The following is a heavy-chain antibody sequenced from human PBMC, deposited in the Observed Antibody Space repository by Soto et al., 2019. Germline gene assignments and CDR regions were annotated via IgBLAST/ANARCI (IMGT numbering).Heavy chain of an antibody. Sequence: EVQLVESGGGLVQPGGSLRLSCAASGFIFSSYSLNWVRQAPGKGLEWVSYISSSTGSIYYEESVKGRFTISRDNAKTSLYLQMNSLRAEDTAVYFCALGDHTNSFLFQHWGQGTLVTVSS. CDR3: ALGDHTNSFLFQH. CDR1: GFIFSSYS. D-gene: IGHD3-3*01. J-gene: IGHJ1*01. V-gene: IGHV3-48*01. CDR2: ISSSTGSI.